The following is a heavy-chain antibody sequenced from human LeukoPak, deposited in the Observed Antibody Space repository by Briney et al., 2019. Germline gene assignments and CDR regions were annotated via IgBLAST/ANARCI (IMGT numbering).Heavy chain of an antibody. CDR1: GGSISNDY. V-gene: IGHV4-4*07. CDR3: ARGGTYGSGRNQHTTLDY. Sequence: SETLSLTCTVSGGSISNDYWSWIRRAAGKELEWIGRIYTRRSTNYNPSLKSRVTISLDKSKKQFSLNLNSVTAADTAVYYCARGGTYGSGRNQHTTLDYWGQGILVTVSA. CDR2: IYTRRST. D-gene: IGHD3-10*01. J-gene: IGHJ4*02.